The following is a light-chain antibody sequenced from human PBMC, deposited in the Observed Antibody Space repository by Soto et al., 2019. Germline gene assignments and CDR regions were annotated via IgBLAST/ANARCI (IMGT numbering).Light chain of an antibody. Sequence: EIVMTQSPATLSVSPGERATLSCRASQSISSNLARYQQKPGQTPRLLIYGASTRAAGIPARFSGSGSGTEFTLTISRLQSEDFAVYYCQQYNNWPPFTFGPGNKVDIK. CDR3: QQYNNWPPFT. CDR2: GAS. V-gene: IGKV3-15*01. J-gene: IGKJ3*01. CDR1: QSISSN.